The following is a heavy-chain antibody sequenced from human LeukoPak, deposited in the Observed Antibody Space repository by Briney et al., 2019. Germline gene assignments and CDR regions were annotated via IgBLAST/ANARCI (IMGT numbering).Heavy chain of an antibody. CDR2: ISYDGSNK. D-gene: IGHD3-22*01. V-gene: IGHV3-30*18. J-gene: IGHJ6*02. Sequence: GGSLRLSCAASGFTFSSYGMHWVRQAPGKGLEWVAVISYDGSNKYYADSVKGRFTISRDNSKNTLYLQMNSLRAEDTAVYYCAKWGSSGYYYGMDVWGQGTTVTVSS. CDR3: AKWGSSGYYYGMDV. CDR1: GFTFSSYG.